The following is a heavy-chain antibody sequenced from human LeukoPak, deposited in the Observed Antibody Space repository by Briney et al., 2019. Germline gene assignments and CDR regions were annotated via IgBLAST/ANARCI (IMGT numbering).Heavy chain of an antibody. CDR2: IIPSSGST. D-gene: IGHD4-11*01. CDR3: ARSDYNDYRGLGF. CDR1: GYTFTSYY. V-gene: IGHV1-46*01. Sequence: EASVKVSCKASGYTFTSYYIHWMRQAPGQGLGRMGIIIPSSGSTTYAQKFQGRVTMTRDTSTSTIYMELSSLTSDDTAVYFCARSDYNDYRGLGFWGQGTLVTVSS. J-gene: IGHJ4*02.